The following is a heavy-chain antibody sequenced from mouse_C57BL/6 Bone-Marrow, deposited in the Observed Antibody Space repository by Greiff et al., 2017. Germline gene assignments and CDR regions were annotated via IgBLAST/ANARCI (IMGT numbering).Heavy chain of an antibody. D-gene: IGHD1-3*01. CDR2: IRNKANNHAT. J-gene: IGHJ2*01. Sequence: EVKVVESGGGLVQPGGSMKLSCAASGFTFSDAWMDWVRQSPEKGLEWVAEIRNKANNHATYYAESVKGRFTISRDDSKSSVYLQMNSLRAEDTGIYYCTRLNLYYFDYWGQGTTLTVAS. CDR1: GFTFSDAW. CDR3: TRLNLYYFDY. V-gene: IGHV6-6*01.